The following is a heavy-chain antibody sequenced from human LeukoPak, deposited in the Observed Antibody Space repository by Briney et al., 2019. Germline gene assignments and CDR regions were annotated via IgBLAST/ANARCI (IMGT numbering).Heavy chain of an antibody. J-gene: IGHJ4*02. V-gene: IGHV4-61*01. CDR2: VYYSGST. D-gene: IGHD5-18*01. Sequence: SETLSLTCTVSGASVSSGSYYWSWIRQPPGKGLEWIGYVYYSGSTNYNPSLKSRVTISVDTSKNQFSLKLSSVTAADTAVYYCARGSRGYSYGWGQGTLVTVSS. CDR1: GASVSSGSYY. CDR3: ARGSRGYSYG.